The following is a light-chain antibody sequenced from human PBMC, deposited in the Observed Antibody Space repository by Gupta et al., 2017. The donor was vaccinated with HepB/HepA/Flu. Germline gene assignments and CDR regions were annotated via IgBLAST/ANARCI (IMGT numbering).Light chain of an antibody. CDR3: QQYESYPPWT. CDR1: QGISSY. V-gene: IGKV1-8*01. J-gene: IGKJ1*01. CDR2: AAS. Sequence: AIRMTQSPSSFSASTGDRVTITCRASQGISSYLAWYKQKPGKAPKLLIYAASTWQSGVPSWFSGSGYGTDFTLTISCRQSEDFASHYCQQYESYPPWTFGQGTKVEIK.